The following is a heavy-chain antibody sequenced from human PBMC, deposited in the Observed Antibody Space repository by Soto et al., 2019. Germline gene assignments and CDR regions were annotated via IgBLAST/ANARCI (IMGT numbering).Heavy chain of an antibody. Sequence: EVQLVESGGGLVQPGESLRLSCAASGFTFSNYGMHWVRQAPGKGLVWVSSIDSDGSRITYADFVKGRFTSSRDNAKNTVYLQMNSMTAEDTAVYYCVRTGLVVAVDTREDFWGQGTLVSVSS. CDR2: IDSDGSRI. J-gene: IGHJ4*02. CDR1: GFTFSNYG. D-gene: IGHD2-8*02. V-gene: IGHV3-74*01. CDR3: VRTGLVVAVDTREDF.